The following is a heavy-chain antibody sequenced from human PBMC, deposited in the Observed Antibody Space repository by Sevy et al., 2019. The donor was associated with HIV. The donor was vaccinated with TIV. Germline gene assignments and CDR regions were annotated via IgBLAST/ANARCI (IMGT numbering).Heavy chain of an antibody. V-gene: IGHV1-24*01. CDR2: FDPEDGET. CDR1: GYTLTELS. Sequence: ASVKVSCKVSGYTLTELSMHWVRQAPGKGLEWMGGFDPEDGETIYAQKFQGRVTMTEDTSTDTAYMELSSLRSADTAVYYCATRSWRGGSFDYWGQGTLVTVSS. J-gene: IGHJ4*02. CDR3: ATRSWRGGSFDY. D-gene: IGHD3-16*01.